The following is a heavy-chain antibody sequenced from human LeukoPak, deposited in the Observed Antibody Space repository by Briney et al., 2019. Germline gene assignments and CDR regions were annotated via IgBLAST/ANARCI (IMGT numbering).Heavy chain of an antibody. D-gene: IGHD2-21*02. CDR2: INHSGST. J-gene: IGHJ4*02. CDR3: ARNGSTTVVVTAPPSGEVGFGY. Sequence: SETLSLTCAVYGGSFSDYYWSWIRQPPGKGLEWIGDINHSGSTNYNPSLKSRVTISVDTSRNQFSLKLSSVTAADTAVYYCARNGSTTVVVTAPPSGEVGFGYWGQGTLVTVSS. CDR1: GGSFSDYY. V-gene: IGHV4-34*01.